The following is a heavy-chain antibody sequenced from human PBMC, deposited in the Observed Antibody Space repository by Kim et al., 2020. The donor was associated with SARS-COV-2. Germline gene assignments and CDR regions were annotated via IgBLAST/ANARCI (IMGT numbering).Heavy chain of an antibody. CDR3: ARDGFLADFWSGYRSRGMDV. D-gene: IGHD3-3*01. CDR2: ISSSSSYI. V-gene: IGHV3-21*01. Sequence: GGSLRLSCAASGFTFSSYSMNWVRQAPGKGLEWVSSISSSSSYIYYADSVKGRFTISRDNAKNSLYLQMNSLRAEDTAVYYCARDGFLADFWSGYRSRGMDVWGQGTTVTVSS. J-gene: IGHJ6*02. CDR1: GFTFSSYS.